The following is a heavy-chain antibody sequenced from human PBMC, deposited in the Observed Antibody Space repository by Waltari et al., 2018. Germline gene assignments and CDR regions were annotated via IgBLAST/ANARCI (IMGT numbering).Heavy chain of an antibody. CDR1: GDSITSASY. V-gene: IGHV4-38-2*01. Sequence: QVQLQESGPGLVKPSETLSLTCAVSGDSITSASYWGWIRQPPGKGLEWIGDVYHFGSSSDNPSLNSRVTMSVDTSKRQFSLNLSSVTAADTAVYYCARHESAHYGGFDSWGRGTLVTVSA. CDR2: VYHFGSS. J-gene: IGHJ4*02. D-gene: IGHD4-17*01. CDR3: ARHESAHYGGFDS.